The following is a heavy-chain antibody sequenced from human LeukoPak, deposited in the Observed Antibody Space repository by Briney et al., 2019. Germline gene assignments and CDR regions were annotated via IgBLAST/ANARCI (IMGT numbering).Heavy chain of an antibody. CDR1: GGTFSSYA. V-gene: IGHV1-69*06. CDR2: IIPIFGTA. Sequence: SVKVTCKASGGTFSSYAISWVRQAPGQGLEWMGGIIPIFGTANYAQKFQGRVTMTEDISTDTAYMELSSLRSEDTAVYYCATGVGIVGATIDYWGQGTLVTVSS. CDR3: ATGVGIVGATIDY. D-gene: IGHD1-26*01. J-gene: IGHJ4*02.